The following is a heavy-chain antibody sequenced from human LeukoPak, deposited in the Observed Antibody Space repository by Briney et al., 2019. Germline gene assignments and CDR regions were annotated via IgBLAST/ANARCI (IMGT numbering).Heavy chain of an antibody. Sequence: GGSLRLSCAASGFTFSSYAMSWVRQAPGKGLEWVSPISGSGGSTYYADSVKGRFTISRDNSKNTLYLQMNSLRAEDTAVYYCAKEGDLYSSSWCGDDAFDIWGQGTMVTVSS. CDR2: ISGSGGST. D-gene: IGHD6-13*01. V-gene: IGHV3-23*01. J-gene: IGHJ3*02. CDR1: GFTFSSYA. CDR3: AKEGDLYSSSWCGDDAFDI.